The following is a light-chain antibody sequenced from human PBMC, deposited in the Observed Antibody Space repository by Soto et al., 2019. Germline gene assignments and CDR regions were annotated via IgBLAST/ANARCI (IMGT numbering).Light chain of an antibody. CDR3: QHYTDWPLT. J-gene: IGKJ4*01. CDR1: QSVSNN. CDR2: GAS. V-gene: IGKV3-15*01. Sequence: ETVMTQSPATLSVSPGERATLSCRASQSVSNNLAWYQQKPGQAPRLLIFGASTRATGIPTRFSGSGSGTDFTLTISSLQSEDFAVYYCQHYTDWPLTFGGGTKWIS.